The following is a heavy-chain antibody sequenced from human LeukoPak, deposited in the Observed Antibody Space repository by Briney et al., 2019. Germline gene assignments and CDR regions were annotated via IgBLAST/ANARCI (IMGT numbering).Heavy chain of an antibody. V-gene: IGHV1-69*04. Sequence: SVKVSCKASGGTFSSYAISWVRQAPGQGLEWMGRIIPIFGIANYAQKFQSRVTITADKSTSTAYMELSSLRSEDTAVYYCVRERGYSYGPGDGVDYWGQGTLVTVSS. CDR2: IIPIFGIA. CDR3: VRERGYSYGPGDGVDY. D-gene: IGHD5-18*01. J-gene: IGHJ4*02. CDR1: GGTFSSYA.